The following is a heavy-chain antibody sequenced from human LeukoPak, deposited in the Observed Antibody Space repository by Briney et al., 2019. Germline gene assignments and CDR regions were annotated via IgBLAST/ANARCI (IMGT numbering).Heavy chain of an antibody. CDR3: ARRRPPGTTFQPFDY. V-gene: IGHV1-69*13. CDR1: GGTFSSYA. J-gene: IGHJ4*02. Sequence: GASVKVSCKASGGTFSSYAISWVRQAPGQGLEWMGGIIPIFGTANYAQKFQGRVTITPDESTSTAYMELSSLRSEDTAVYYCARRRPPGTTFQPFDYWGQGTLVTVSS. D-gene: IGHD1-7*01. CDR2: IIPIFGTA.